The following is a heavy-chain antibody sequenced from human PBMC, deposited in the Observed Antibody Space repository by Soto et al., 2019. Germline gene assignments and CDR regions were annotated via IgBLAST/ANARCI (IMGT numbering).Heavy chain of an antibody. J-gene: IGHJ6*02. V-gene: IGHV4-31*03. CDR2: IYYSGST. D-gene: IGHD2-15*01. CDR1: GGSISSGGYY. Sequence: SETLSLTCTVSGGSISSGGYYWSWIRQHPGKGLEWIGYIYYSGSTYYNPSLKSRVTISVDTSKNQFSLKLSSVTAADTAAYYCARSAEGLLGYYYYGMDVWGQGTTVTVSS. CDR3: ARSAEGLLGYYYYGMDV.